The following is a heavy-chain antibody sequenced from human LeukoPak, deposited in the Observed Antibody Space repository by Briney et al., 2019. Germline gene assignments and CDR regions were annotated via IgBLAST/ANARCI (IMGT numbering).Heavy chain of an antibody. CDR3: AERWLHHKYNWFDP. CDR2: IIPIFGTA. D-gene: IGHD5-24*01. J-gene: IGHJ5*02. V-gene: IGHV1-69*05. CDR1: GGTFSSYA. Sequence: ASVKVSCKASGGTFSSYAISWVRQAPGQGLEWMGGIIPIFGTANYAQKFQGRVTITTDESTSTAYMELSSLRSEDTAVYYRAERWLHHKYNWFDPWGQGTLVTVSS.